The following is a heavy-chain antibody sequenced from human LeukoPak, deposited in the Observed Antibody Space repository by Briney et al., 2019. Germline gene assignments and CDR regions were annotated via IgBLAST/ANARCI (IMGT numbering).Heavy chain of an antibody. J-gene: IGHJ4*02. CDR1: GGTFSSYA. D-gene: IGHD3-22*01. V-gene: IGHV1-69*13. CDR2: IIPIFGTA. CDR3: ARDPADYYDSSGYSQD. Sequence: ASVKVSRKASGGTFSSYAISWVRQAPGQGLEWMGGIIPIFGTANYAQKFQGRVTITADESTSTAYMELSSLRSEDTAVYYCARDPADYYDSSGYSQDWGQGTLVTVSS.